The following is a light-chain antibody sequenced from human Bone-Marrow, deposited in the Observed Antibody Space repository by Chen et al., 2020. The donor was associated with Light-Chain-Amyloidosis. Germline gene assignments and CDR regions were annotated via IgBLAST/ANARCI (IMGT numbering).Light chain of an antibody. V-gene: IGLV1-40*01. CDR2: GNS. J-gene: IGLJ1*01. Sequence: QPVLTQPPSVSGAPGQRVTVSCTGSSSNIGAGFDVHWYQQLPGTAPKLLIYGNSNRPSGVPDRFSGSKSDNSASLAITGLQAEDEADYYCQSYDSSLSGYVFGPGTEVTVL. CDR3: QSYDSSLSGYV. CDR1: SSNIGAGFD.